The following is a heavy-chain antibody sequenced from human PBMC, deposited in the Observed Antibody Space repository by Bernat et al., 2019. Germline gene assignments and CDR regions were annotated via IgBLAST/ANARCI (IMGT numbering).Heavy chain of an antibody. CDR2: ISYDGSNK. CDR1: GFTFSSYA. D-gene: IGHD2-8*02. J-gene: IGHJ4*02. CDR3: EREAELYWWCMLH. Sequence: QVQLVESGGGLVQPGRSLRLSCAASGFTFSSYAMHWVRQAPGKGLEWVAVISYDGSNKYYADSVKGRFTIYRDNSKNTQYLQMNSLRAEDTAVYYCEREAELYWWCMLHWGQGTLVTVSS. V-gene: IGHV3-30*01.